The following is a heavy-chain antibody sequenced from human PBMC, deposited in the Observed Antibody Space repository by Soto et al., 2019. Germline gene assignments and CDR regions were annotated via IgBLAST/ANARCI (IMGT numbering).Heavy chain of an antibody. J-gene: IGHJ6*02. CDR2: IWYDGSNK. V-gene: IGHV3-33*01. D-gene: IGHD6-19*01. Sequence: PGGSLRLSCAASGFTFSSYGMHWVRQAPGKGLEWVAVIWYDGSNKYYADSVKGRFTISRDNSKNTLYLQMNSLRAEDTAVYYCARVLAVAGPYYYYYGMDVWGQGTTVTVSS. CDR1: GFTFSSYG. CDR3: ARVLAVAGPYYYYYGMDV.